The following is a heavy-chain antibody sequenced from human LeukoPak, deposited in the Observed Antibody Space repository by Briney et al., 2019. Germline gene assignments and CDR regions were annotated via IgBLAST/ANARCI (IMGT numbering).Heavy chain of an antibody. CDR1: GYTFTGYY. V-gene: IGHV1-2*02. Sequence: ASLKVSCKASGYTFTGYYMHWVRQAPGQGLEWMGWINPNSGGTNYAQKFQGRVTMTRDTSISTAYMGQSRLRSDDTAVYYCARDTVYDSSGYYCNYFDYWGRGPVVRVSS. CDR2: INPNSGGT. J-gene: IGHJ4*02. D-gene: IGHD3-22*01. CDR3: ARDTVYDSSGYYCNYFDY.